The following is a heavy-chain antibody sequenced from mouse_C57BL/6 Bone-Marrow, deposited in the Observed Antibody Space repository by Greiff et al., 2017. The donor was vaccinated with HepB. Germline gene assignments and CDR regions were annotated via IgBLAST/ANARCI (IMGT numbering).Heavy chain of an antibody. CDR2: IDPSDSYT. Sequence: QVQLQQSGAELVRPGTSVKLSCKASGYTFTSYWMHWVKQRPGQGLEWIGVIDPSDSYTNYNQKFKGKATLTVDTSSSTAYMQLSSLTSEDSAVYYCALDSSVRFAYWGQGTLVTVSA. CDR1: GYTFTSYW. D-gene: IGHD3-2*02. J-gene: IGHJ3*01. V-gene: IGHV1-59*01. CDR3: ALDSSVRFAY.